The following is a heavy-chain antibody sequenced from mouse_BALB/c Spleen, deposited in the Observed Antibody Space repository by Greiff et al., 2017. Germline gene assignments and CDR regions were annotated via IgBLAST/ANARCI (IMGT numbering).Heavy chain of an antibody. V-gene: IGHV1-9*01. CDR3: ARLITPFAY. D-gene: IGHD2-4*01. Sequence: VQLQQSGAELMKPGASVKISCKATGYTFSSYWIEWVKQRPGHGLEWIGEILPGSGSTNYNEKFKGKATFTADTSSNTAYMQLSSLTSEDSAVYYCARLITPFAYWGQGTLVTVSA. CDR2: ILPGSGST. CDR1: GYTFSSYW. J-gene: IGHJ3*01.